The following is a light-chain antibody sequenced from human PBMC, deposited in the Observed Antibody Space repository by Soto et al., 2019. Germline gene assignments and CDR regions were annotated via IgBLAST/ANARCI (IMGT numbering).Light chain of an antibody. J-gene: IGKJ5*01. CDR1: QSIHTS. CDR2: DST. CDR3: QQHNVWPPIT. V-gene: IGKV3-11*01. Sequence: VLTQSPATLSLSPGERATLSCRASQSIHTSLVWYQQKPGQPPRLVVYDSTFRANGVPDRFSGSRSGTEFTLTINSLEPEDFAVYYCQQHNVWPPITFGQGTRLE.